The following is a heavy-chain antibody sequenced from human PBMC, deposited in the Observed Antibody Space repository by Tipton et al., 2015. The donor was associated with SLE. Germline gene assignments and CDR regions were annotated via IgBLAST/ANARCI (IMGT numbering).Heavy chain of an antibody. D-gene: IGHD3-3*01. Sequence: TLSLTCTVSGGSLSSSSYYWGWIRQPPGKGLEWIGSIYYSGSTNYNPSLKSRVTISVDTSTNQFSLKLSSVTAADTAVYYCARFTIFGVVAGFDYWGQGTLVTVSS. J-gene: IGHJ4*02. CDR3: ARFTIFGVVAGFDY. V-gene: IGHV4-39*07. CDR2: IYYSGST. CDR1: GGSLSSSSYY.